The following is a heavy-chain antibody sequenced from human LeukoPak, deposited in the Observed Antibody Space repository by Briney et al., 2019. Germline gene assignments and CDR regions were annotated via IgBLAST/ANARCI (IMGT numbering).Heavy chain of an antibody. Sequence: GGSLRLSCAASGFTVSSNYMSWVRQAPGKGLEWVSVIYSGGSTYYADSVKGRFTISRDNSKNTLYLQMNSLRAEDTAVYYCARAPPSSWYPVPYLAWGQGTLVTVSS. CDR3: ARAPPSSWYPVPYLA. J-gene: IGHJ5*02. CDR1: GFTVSSNY. V-gene: IGHV3-66*01. D-gene: IGHD6-13*01. CDR2: IYSGGST.